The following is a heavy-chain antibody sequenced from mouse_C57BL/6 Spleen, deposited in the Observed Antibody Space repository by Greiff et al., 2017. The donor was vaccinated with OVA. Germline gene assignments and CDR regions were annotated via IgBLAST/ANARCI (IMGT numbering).Heavy chain of an antibody. CDR1: GFTFSSYA. CDR3: ARDRDTTVVAHWYFDV. D-gene: IGHD1-1*01. V-gene: IGHV5-4*01. Sequence: EVKLVESGGGLVKPGGSLKLSCAASGFTFSSYAMSWVRQTPEKRLEWVATISDGGSYTYYPDNVKGRFTISRDNAKNNLYLQMSHLKSEDTAMYYCARDRDTTVVAHWYFDVWGTGTTVTVSS. J-gene: IGHJ1*03. CDR2: ISDGGSYT.